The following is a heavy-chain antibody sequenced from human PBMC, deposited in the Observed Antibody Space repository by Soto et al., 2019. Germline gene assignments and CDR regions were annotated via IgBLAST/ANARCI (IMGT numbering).Heavy chain of an antibody. J-gene: IGHJ4*02. CDR2: INAGNGNT. CDR1: GYTFTSYA. V-gene: IGHV1-3*01. CDR3: ARGYSDNNPPFDY. Sequence: QVQLVQSGAEVKKPGASVKVSCKVSGYTFTSYAMHWVRQAPGQRLEWMGWINAGNGNTKYSQKFQGRVTITRDTSASTAYMELSSLRSEDTAVYYCARGYSDNNPPFDYWGQGTLVTVSS. D-gene: IGHD5-12*01.